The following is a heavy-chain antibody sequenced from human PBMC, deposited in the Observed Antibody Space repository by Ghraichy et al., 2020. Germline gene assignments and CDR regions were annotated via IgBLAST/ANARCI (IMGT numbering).Heavy chain of an antibody. Sequence: GGSLRLSCAASGFTFRSYAMNWVRQTPGKGLEWVSHINSDSKIIHYADSVKGRFTISRDNAKNMLYLQMNSLRVEDTAVYYCARYGSGSGYKDPFDIWGQGALVIVSS. CDR2: INSDSKII. D-gene: IGHD3-10*01. J-gene: IGHJ4*02. V-gene: IGHV3-48*04. CDR1: GFTFRSYA. CDR3: ARYGSGSGYKDPFDI.